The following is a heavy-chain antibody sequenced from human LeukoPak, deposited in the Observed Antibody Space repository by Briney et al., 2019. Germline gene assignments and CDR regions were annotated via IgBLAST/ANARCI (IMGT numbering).Heavy chain of an antibody. D-gene: IGHD3-3*01. Sequence: GSLRLSCAASGFTFSSYGMHWVRQAPGKGLEWVAVIWYDGSNKYYADSVKGRFTISRDNSKNTLYLQMNSLRAEDTAVYYCARSTYYDFWSGYPCGMDVWGQGTTVTVSS. CDR3: ARSTYYDFWSGYPCGMDV. J-gene: IGHJ6*02. V-gene: IGHV3-33*01. CDR1: GFTFSSYG. CDR2: IWYDGSNK.